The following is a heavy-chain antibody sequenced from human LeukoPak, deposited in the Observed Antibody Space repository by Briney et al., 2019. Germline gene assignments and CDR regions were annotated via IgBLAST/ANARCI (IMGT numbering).Heavy chain of an antibody. Sequence: SETLSLTCAVYGASFSGYYWSWIRQPPGKGLEWIAEINQSGSTNYNPSLKSRVTISVDRSKNQFSLKLSSVTPADTAVYYCARGTVRWQQLVYYFDYWAREPWSPSPQ. CDR1: GASFSGYY. D-gene: IGHD6-6*01. J-gene: IGHJ4*02. V-gene: IGHV4-34*01. CDR3: ARGTVRWQQLVYYFDY. CDR2: INQSGST.